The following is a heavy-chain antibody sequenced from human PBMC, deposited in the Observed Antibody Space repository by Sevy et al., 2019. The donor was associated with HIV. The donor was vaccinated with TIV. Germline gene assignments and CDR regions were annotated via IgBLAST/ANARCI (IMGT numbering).Heavy chain of an antibody. Sequence: GSLRLSCAASGFTFSSYGMHWVRQAPGKGLEWVAVIWYDGSNKYYADSVKGRFTISRDNSKNTLYLQMNSLRAEDTAVYYCARVRYYDSRGAFDIWGQGTMVTVSS. D-gene: IGHD3-22*01. CDR1: GFTFSSYG. CDR2: IWYDGSNK. CDR3: ARVRYYDSRGAFDI. J-gene: IGHJ3*02. V-gene: IGHV3-33*01.